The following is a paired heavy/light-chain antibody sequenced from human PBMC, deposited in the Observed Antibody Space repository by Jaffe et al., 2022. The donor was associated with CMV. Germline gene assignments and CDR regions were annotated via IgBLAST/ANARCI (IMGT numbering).Light chain of an antibody. CDR2: GAS. Sequence: EIVLTQSPGTLSLSPGERATLSCRASQSVSSSYLAWYQQKPGQAPRLLIYGASSRATGIPDRFSGSGSGTDFTLTISRLEPEDFAVYYCQQYGSSPWAFGQGTKVEIK. CDR1: QSVSSSY. CDR3: QQYGSSPWA. V-gene: IGKV3-20*01. J-gene: IGKJ1*01.
Heavy chain of an antibody. CDR1: GGSISSYY. J-gene: IGHJ5*02. V-gene: IGHV4-59*01. CDR3: ARGPKITMVRESPPGWFDP. D-gene: IGHD3-10*01. Sequence: QVQLQESGPGLVKPSETLSLTCTVSGGSISSYYWSWIRQPPGKGLEWIGYIYYSGSTNYNPSLKSRVTISVDTSKNQFSLKLSSVTAADTAVYYCARGPKITMVRESPPGWFDPWGQGTLVTVSS. CDR2: IYYSGST.